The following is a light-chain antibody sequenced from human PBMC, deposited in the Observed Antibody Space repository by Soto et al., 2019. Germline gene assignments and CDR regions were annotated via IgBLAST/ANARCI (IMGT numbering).Light chain of an antibody. CDR2: KAS. J-gene: IGKJ4*01. V-gene: IGKV1-5*03. Sequence: DIQMTQSPSTLSPSVGDRVTITCRASQSISYWLAWYQQKPGKAPKLLIYKASSLGGGVPSRFSGSGSGTEFTLTISTLQPDDFSTYYCQQYSSYPVTFGGGTQVEIK. CDR3: QQYSSYPVT. CDR1: QSISYW.